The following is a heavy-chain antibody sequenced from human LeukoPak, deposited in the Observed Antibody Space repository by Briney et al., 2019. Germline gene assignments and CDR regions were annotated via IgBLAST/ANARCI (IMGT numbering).Heavy chain of an antibody. J-gene: IGHJ4*02. CDR2: INHSGST. Sequence: SETLSLTCAVYGGSFSGYYWSWIRQPPGKGLEWVGEINHSGSTNYNPSLKSGVTISVDTSRNQFSLKLSSVTAAETAVYYCARVESVVPAAMHSVVAANGDYFDYWGQGTLVTVSS. CDR1: GGSFSGYY. CDR3: ARVESVVPAAMHSVVAANGDYFDY. D-gene: IGHD2-2*01. V-gene: IGHV4-34*01.